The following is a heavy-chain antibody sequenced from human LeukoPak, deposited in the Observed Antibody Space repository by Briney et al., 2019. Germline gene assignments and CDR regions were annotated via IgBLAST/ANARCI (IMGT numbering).Heavy chain of an antibody. CDR3: ARAWGFFDY. CDR1: GFAFSSYS. Sequence: GVLRLSCAASGFAFSSYSMNWVRQAPGKGLEWVSYISSGSGTIYYADSVKGRFTISRDNAKNSLYLQMNSLGAEDTAVYYCARAWGFFDYWGQGTLVTVSS. D-gene: IGHD7-27*01. CDR2: ISSGSGTI. V-gene: IGHV3-48*01. J-gene: IGHJ4*02.